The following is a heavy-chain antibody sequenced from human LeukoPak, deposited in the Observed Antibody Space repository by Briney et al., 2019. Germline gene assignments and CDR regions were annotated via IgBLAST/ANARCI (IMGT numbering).Heavy chain of an antibody. J-gene: IGHJ6*02. D-gene: IGHD1-7*01. V-gene: IGHV4-31*03. Sequence: SQTLSLTCTVSGGSISSGGYYWSWIRQHPGKGLEWIGYIYYSGSTYYNPSLKSRVTIPVDTSKNQFSLKLSSVTAADTAVYYCARDNWNYGSSMDVWGQGTTVTVSS. CDR1: GGSISSGGYY. CDR3: ARDNWNYGSSMDV. CDR2: IYYSGST.